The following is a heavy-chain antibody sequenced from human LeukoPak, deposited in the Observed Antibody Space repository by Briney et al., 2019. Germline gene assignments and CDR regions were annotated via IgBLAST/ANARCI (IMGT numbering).Heavy chain of an antibody. D-gene: IGHD4-17*01. J-gene: IGHJ5*02. CDR1: GFTFSSYG. V-gene: IGHV3-33*01. Sequence: PGRSLRLSCAASGFTFSSYGMHWVRQAPGKGLEWVAVIWYDGSNKYYADSVKGRFTISRDNSKNTLYLQMNSLRAEDTAVHYCARDRGVSVTTYWFDPWGQGTLVTVSS. CDR3: ARDRGVSVTTYWFDP. CDR2: IWYDGSNK.